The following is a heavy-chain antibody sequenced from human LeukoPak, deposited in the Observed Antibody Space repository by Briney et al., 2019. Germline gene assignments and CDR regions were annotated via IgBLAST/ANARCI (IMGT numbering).Heavy chain of an antibody. J-gene: IGHJ1*01. D-gene: IGHD6-19*01. Sequence: SETLSLTCTVSGGSISSSSYYWGWIRQPPGKGLEWIGSIYYSGNTYYNPSLKSRVTISVDTSKNQFSLKLSSVTAADTAVYYCARLASSGWSRAKYFQHWGQGTLVTVSS. CDR3: ARLASSGWSRAKYFQH. CDR1: GGSISSSSYY. CDR2: IYYSGNT. V-gene: IGHV4-39*01.